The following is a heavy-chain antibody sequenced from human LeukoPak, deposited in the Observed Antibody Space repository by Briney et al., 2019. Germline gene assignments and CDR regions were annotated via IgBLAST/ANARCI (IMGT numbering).Heavy chain of an antibody. CDR1: GFTFSSYA. D-gene: IGHD3-22*01. Sequence: GGSLRLSCAASGFTFSSYAMSWVRQAPGKGLEWVSAISGSGGSTYYADSVKGRFTISRDNPKNTLYLQMNSLRAEDTAVYYCAKTEGITMIVVVITTLYYFDYWGQGPLVTVSS. CDR3: AKTEGITMIVVVITTLYYFDY. J-gene: IGHJ4*02. V-gene: IGHV3-23*01. CDR2: ISGSGGST.